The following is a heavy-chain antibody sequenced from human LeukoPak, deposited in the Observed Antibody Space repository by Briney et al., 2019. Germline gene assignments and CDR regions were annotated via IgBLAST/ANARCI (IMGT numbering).Heavy chain of an antibody. V-gene: IGHV1-18*01. CDR2: ISTYNGNP. CDR3: ARDSGRIAANFDY. CDR1: GYTFTTYG. Sequence: ASVKVSCKASGYTFTTYGISWVRQAPGQGLEWMGWISTYNGNPTYVQNLQGRVTMTTDTSTSTAYMELRSLRSDYTAVYYCARDSGRIAANFDYWGQGTLVTVSS. J-gene: IGHJ4*02. D-gene: IGHD6-13*01.